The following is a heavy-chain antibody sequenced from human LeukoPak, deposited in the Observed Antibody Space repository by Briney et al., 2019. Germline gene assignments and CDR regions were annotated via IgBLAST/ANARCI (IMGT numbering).Heavy chain of an antibody. V-gene: IGHV1-46*01. Sequence: ASVKVSCKASGYTFTSYYMHWVRQAPGQGLEWMGIINPSGGSTSYAQKFQGRVTMTRDTSTSTVYMELSSLRSEDTAVYYCARANYCDSSGYSLYYFDYWGQGTLVTVSS. CDR1: GYTFTSYY. J-gene: IGHJ4*02. CDR3: ARANYCDSSGYSLYYFDY. D-gene: IGHD3-22*01. CDR2: INPSGGST.